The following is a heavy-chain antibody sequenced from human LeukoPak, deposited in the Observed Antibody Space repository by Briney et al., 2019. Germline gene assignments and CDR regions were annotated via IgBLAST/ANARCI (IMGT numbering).Heavy chain of an antibody. D-gene: IGHD1-26*01. CDR3: ASLIVGATSPLDY. J-gene: IGHJ4*02. CDR1: GGTFSSYA. CDR2: IIPILGIA. V-gene: IGHV1-69*04. Sequence: GASVKVSCKASGGTFSSYAISWVRQAPGQGLEWMGRIIPILGIANYAQKFQGRVTITADKSTSTAYMELSSLRSEDTAVYYCASLIVGATSPLDYWGQGTLVTVSS.